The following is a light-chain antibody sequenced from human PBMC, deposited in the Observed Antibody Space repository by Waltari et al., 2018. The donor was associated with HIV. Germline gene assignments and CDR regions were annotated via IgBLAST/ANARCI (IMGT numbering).Light chain of an antibody. J-gene: IGLJ3*02. Sequence: SYVLTQPPSVSVAPGKTATITCGGHNIGFKRVHWYQQRPGQAPVLVISYDSDRPSGIPERFSGSNSGNTATLTISRVEGGDEATYSCQVWEINSDHPWVFGGGTKLTVL. CDR2: YDS. CDR1: NIGFKR. V-gene: IGLV3-21*01. CDR3: QVWEINSDHPWV.